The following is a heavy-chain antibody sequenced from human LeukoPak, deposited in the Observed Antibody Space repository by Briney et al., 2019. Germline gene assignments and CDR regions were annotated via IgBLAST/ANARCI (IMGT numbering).Heavy chain of an antibody. CDR2: ISGSGGST. CDR1: GFTFSSYA. Sequence: GGSLRLSCAASGFTFSSYAMSWVRQAPGKGLEWVSAISGSGGSTYYADSVKGRFTISRDNSKNTLYLQMNSLRAEDTAVYYCAIGSKYSSSWSAFDYWGQGTLVTVSS. J-gene: IGHJ4*02. CDR3: AIGSKYSSSWSAFDY. V-gene: IGHV3-23*01. D-gene: IGHD6-13*01.